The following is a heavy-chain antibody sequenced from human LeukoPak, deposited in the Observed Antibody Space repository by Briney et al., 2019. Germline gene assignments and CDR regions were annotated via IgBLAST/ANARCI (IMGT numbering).Heavy chain of an antibody. D-gene: IGHD3-10*01. CDR2: INVGNGDT. CDR1: GYTFSNFG. CDR3: ARELNLLLWFGGLDF. J-gene: IGHJ4*02. Sequence: GASVKVSCKASGYTFSNFGMHWVRQAPGQSLEWMGWINVGNGDTKYSQKFQGRVAFTRDTSTSTAYMELSSLTSEGTAMYYCARELNLLLWFGGLDFWGQGTLVTVSS. V-gene: IGHV1-3*01.